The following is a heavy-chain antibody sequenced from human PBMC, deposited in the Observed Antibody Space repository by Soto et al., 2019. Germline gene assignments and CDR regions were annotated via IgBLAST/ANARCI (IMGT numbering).Heavy chain of an antibody. CDR2: IWYDGSNK. CDR3: ARPGSNYYDSSGYPVGWFDP. V-gene: IGHV3-33*01. D-gene: IGHD3-22*01. J-gene: IGHJ5*02. CDR1: GFTFSSYG. Sequence: QVQLVESGGGVVQPGRSLRLSCAASGFTFSSYGMHWVRQAPGKGLEWVAVIWYDGSNKYYADSVKGRFTISRDNSKNTLYLQMNSLRAEDRAVYYWARPGSNYYDSSGYPVGWFDPWGQGALVTVSS.